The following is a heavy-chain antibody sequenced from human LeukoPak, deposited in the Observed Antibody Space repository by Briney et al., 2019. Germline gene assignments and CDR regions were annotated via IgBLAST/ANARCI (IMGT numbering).Heavy chain of an antibody. CDR3: TSWGGCSSTSCYYVSDY. CDR2: IRSKAYGGTT. CDR1: GFTFGDYA. Sequence: GGSLRFSCTASGFTFGDYAMSWARQAPGKGLEWVGFIRSKAYGGTTEYAASVKGRFTISRDDSKSIAYLQMNSLKTEDTAVYYCTSWGGCSSTSCYYVSDYWGQGTLVTVSS. J-gene: IGHJ4*02. D-gene: IGHD2-2*01. V-gene: IGHV3-49*04.